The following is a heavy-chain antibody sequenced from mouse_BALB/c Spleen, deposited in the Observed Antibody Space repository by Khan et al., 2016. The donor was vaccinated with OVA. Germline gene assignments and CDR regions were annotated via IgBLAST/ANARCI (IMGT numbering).Heavy chain of an antibody. J-gene: IGHJ3*01. CDR3: AGSGAYYSSRAWFAF. D-gene: IGHD1-1*01. CDR2: INPSSDYT. V-gene: IGHV1-4*01. Sequence: VQLQQPGAELARPGASVKMSCKASGYTFTSYTMHWVKQRPGQGLEWIGYINPSSDYTNYNQKFKDKATLTADKSSSTAYMQLSSLTSEDSAVYYCAGSGAYYSSRAWFAFWGQGTLVTVSA. CDR1: GYTFTSYT.